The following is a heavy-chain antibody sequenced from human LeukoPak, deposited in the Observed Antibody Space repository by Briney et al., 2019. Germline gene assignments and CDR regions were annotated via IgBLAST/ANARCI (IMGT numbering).Heavy chain of an antibody. J-gene: IGHJ3*02. CDR3: ARGSGDKRAYDI. D-gene: IGHD1-14*01. CDR2: LNSDGSTT. Sequence: GGSLRLSCAASGFXFSSHWIHWVRQAPGKGLVWVSRLNSDGSTTHYADSVKGRFTISRDNARNTLYLQMNSLRAEDTAVYYCARGSGDKRAYDIWGQGTMVTVSS. V-gene: IGHV3-74*01. CDR1: GFXFSSHW.